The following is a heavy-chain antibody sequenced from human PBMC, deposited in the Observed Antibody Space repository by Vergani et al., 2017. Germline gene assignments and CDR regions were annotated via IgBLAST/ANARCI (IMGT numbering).Heavy chain of an antibody. Sequence: QVQLVQSGAEVKKPGSSVKVSCKASGGTFSSYAISWVRQAPGQGLEWMGWISAYNGNTNYAQKLQGRVTMTTDTSTSTAYMELRSLRSDDTAVYYCARVRSGYYPAPVDYWGQGTLVTVSS. CDR2: ISAYNGNT. J-gene: IGHJ4*02. V-gene: IGHV1-18*01. CDR3: ARVRSGYYPAPVDY. D-gene: IGHD3-22*01. CDR1: GGTFSSYA.